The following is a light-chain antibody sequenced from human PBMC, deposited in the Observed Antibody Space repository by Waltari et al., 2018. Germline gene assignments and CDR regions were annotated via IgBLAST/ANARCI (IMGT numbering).Light chain of an antibody. CDR2: WAS. J-gene: IGKJ1*01. CDR1: QSVLYSSKNKNY. CDR3: QQYYSTPRT. Sequence: DIVMTQSPDSLAVSLGERATINCKSSQSVLYSSKNKNYLAWYQQKPGQPPKLLIYWASTRESGDPDRFSGSGSGTDFTLTISSLQAEDVAVYYCQQYYSTPRTFGQGTKVEIK. V-gene: IGKV4-1*01.